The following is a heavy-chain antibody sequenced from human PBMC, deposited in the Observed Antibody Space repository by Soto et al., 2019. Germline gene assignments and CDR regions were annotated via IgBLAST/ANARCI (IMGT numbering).Heavy chain of an antibody. V-gene: IGHV1-8*01. CDR3: ARAKSSTSCYCYWFDP. CDR1: GYTFTSYD. J-gene: IGHJ5*02. CDR2: MNPNSGNT. Sequence: ASVKVCCKASGYTFTSYDINWVRQATGQGLEWMGWMNPNSGNTGYAQKFQGRVTMTRNTSISTAYMELSSLRSEDTAVYYCARAKSSTSCYCYWFDPWGQGTLVTVSS. D-gene: IGHD2-2*01.